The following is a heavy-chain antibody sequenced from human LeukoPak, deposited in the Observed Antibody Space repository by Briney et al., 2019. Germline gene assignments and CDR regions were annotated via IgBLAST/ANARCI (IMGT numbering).Heavy chain of an antibody. D-gene: IGHD2-2*01. CDR1: GFTFGSYW. CDR3: ARDCSSTSCYWYYYYYYGMDV. J-gene: IGHJ6*02. V-gene: IGHV3-7*01. CDR2: IKQDGSEK. Sequence: GGSLRLSCAASGFTFGSYWMSWVRQAPGKGLEWVANIKQDGSEKYYVDSVKGRFTISRDNAKNSLYLQMNSLRAEDTAVYYCARDCSSTSCYWYYYYYYGMDVWGQGTTVTVSS.